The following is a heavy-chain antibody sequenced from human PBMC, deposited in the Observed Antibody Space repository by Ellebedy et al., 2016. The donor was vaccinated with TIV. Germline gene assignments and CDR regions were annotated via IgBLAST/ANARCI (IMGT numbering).Heavy chain of an antibody. CDR2: IIPNSGDS. CDR3: ARGGCSVTYYSFDH. Sequence: AASVKVSCKASGYTFTGNYVHWIRQAPGQGLEWMGWIIPNSGDSKFTQKFQGRVTMTRDTSISTAYMELSGLTSDDTAVYFCARGGCSVTYYSFDHWGQGTLVTVSS. V-gene: IGHV1-2*02. CDR1: GYTFTGNY. J-gene: IGHJ4*02. D-gene: IGHD3-10*01.